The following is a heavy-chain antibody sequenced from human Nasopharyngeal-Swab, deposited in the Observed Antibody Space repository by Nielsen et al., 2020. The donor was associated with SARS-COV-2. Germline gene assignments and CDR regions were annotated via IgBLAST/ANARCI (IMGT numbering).Heavy chain of an antibody. CDR3: ARGGQQPL. CDR1: GFTFSTYN. J-gene: IGHJ4*02. V-gene: IGHV3-21*01. D-gene: IGHD6-13*01. Sequence: GGSLRLSCAASGFTFSTYNMLWVLQAPGKGLEWVSSISGRTTYIYYSDSMKGRFTISRDNAKNSLYLQMSSLRAEDTAIYYCARGGQQPLWGQGTLVTVSS. CDR2: ISGRTTYI.